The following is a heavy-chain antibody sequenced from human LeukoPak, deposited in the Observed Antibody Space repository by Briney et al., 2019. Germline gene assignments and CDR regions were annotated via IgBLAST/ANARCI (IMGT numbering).Heavy chain of an antibody. CDR1: GDSINSYY. J-gene: IGHJ5*02. V-gene: IGHV4-59*01. Sequence: SETLSLTCTVSGDSINSYYWSWIRQPPGKGLEWIGYIYSSGSTDYNPSLKSRVTISVETSKNQFPLKLRSVTAADAAVYYCARGDSSRGAYDPWGQGTLVTVSS. D-gene: IGHD6-13*01. CDR2: IYSSGST. CDR3: ARGDSSRGAYDP.